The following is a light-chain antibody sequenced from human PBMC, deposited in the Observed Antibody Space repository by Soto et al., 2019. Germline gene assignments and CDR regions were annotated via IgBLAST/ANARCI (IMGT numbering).Light chain of an antibody. J-gene: IGKJ1*01. CDR1: QIVFYSSKKNTF. Sequence: DIVMTQSPDSLSVSLGERATIKFNSSQIVFYSSKKNTFLGWYQQKAGQPPKLLIYWASTRVSGVPDRFSGSGSGTDFTLTISSLQAEDVAVYYCQQYYTVPWTFGQGTKVDIK. V-gene: IGKV4-1*01. CDR3: QQYYTVPWT. CDR2: WAS.